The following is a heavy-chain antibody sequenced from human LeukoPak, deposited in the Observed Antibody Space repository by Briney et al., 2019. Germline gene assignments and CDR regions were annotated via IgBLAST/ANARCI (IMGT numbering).Heavy chain of an antibody. J-gene: IGHJ3*02. Sequence: EWIGEINHSGSTNYNPSLKSRVTISVDTSKNQFSLKLSSVTAADTAVYYCARVMERDAFDIWGQGTMVTVSS. D-gene: IGHD2-8*01. CDR3: ARVMERDAFDI. V-gene: IGHV4-34*01. CDR2: INHSGST.